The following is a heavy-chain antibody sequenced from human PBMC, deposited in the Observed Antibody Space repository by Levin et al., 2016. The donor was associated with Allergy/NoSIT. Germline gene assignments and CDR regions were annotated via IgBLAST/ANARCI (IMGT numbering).Heavy chain of an antibody. CDR2: IYYSGST. D-gene: IGHD5-12*01. V-gene: IGHV4-59*01. Sequence: SETLSLTCTVSGGSIGRYYWSWIRQPPGKGLEWIGYIYYSGSTNYNPSLKSRVTISVDTSKNQFSLKLSSVTAADTAVYYCARARGYSGYDPLSLWGQGTLVTVSS. CDR3: ARARGYSGYDPLSL. CDR1: GGSIGRYY. J-gene: IGHJ4*02.